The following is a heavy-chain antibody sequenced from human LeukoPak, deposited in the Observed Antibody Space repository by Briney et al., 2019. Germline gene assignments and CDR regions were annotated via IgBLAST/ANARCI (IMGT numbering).Heavy chain of an antibody. Sequence: PGGSLRLSCAASGFPFSSYEMNGVRQAPGKGLEWVSYISGSGSTIYYADSVKGRFTISRDNSKNSLYLQMNSLRAEDTAVYYCARDSGSLNGMDVWGQGTTVTVSS. CDR2: ISGSGSTI. CDR3: ARDSGSLNGMDV. CDR1: GFPFSSYE. J-gene: IGHJ6*02. V-gene: IGHV3-48*03. D-gene: IGHD1-26*01.